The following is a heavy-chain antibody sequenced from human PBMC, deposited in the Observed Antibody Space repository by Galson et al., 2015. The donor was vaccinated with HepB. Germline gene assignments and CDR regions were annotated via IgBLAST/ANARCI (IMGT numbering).Heavy chain of an antibody. CDR3: ARGGMAHLMDV. CDR1: GFTFSSYG. CDR2: IWYDGSNK. D-gene: IGHD6-13*01. V-gene: IGHV3-33*08. Sequence: SLRLSCAASGFTFSSYGMHWVRQAPGKGLEWVAVIWYDGSNKYYADSVKGRFTISRDNSKNTLYLQMNSLRAEDTAVYYCARGGMAHLMDVWGQGTTVTVSS. J-gene: IGHJ6*02.